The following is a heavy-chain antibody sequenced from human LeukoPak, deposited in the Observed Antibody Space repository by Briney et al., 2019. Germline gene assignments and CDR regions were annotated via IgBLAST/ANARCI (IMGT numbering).Heavy chain of an antibody. D-gene: IGHD6-19*01. Sequence: SVKVSFKASGGTFSNYAISWVRQAPGQGVEWMGGIIPIFGTANYAQKFQGRVTITADESTSTAYMEMSSLRSEDTAVYYCAYSDGWYLFDYWGQGTLVTVSS. J-gene: IGHJ4*02. V-gene: IGHV1-69*01. CDR1: GGTFSNYA. CDR2: IIPIFGTA. CDR3: AYSDGWYLFDY.